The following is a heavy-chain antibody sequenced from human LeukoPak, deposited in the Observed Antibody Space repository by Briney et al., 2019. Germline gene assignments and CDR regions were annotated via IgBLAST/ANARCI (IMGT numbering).Heavy chain of an antibody. D-gene: IGHD6-6*01. CDR1: GFTVSSNY. CDR2: ISGGGGTT. J-gene: IGHJ5*02. V-gene: IGHV3-23*01. CDR3: AKAKGLDPYNWFDP. Sequence: PGGSLRLSCAASGFTVSSNYMSWVRQAPGKGLEWVSAISGGGGTTYYADSVKGRFTISRDNSKNTLFLQMNSLRAEDTAVYYCAKAKGLDPYNWFDPWGQGTLVTVSS.